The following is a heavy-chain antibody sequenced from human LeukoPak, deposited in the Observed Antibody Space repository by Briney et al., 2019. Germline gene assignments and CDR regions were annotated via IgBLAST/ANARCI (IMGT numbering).Heavy chain of an antibody. CDR2: ISSSGSTI. Sequence: GGSLRLSCAASGFTFSSYEMNWVRQAPGKGLEWVSYISSSGSTIYYADSVKGRFTISRDNAKNSLYLQMNSLRAEDTAVYYCAGEFSWMYNWFDPWGQGTLVTVSS. CDR1: GFTFSSYE. J-gene: IGHJ5*02. CDR3: AGEFSWMYNWFDP. D-gene: IGHD6-13*01. V-gene: IGHV3-48*03.